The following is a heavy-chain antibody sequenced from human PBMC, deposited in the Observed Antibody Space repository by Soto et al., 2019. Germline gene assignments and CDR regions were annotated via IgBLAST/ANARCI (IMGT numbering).Heavy chain of an antibody. CDR3: ARESVDYGAKSYNWFDP. CDR2: ISSSSSYI. V-gene: IGHV3-21*01. Sequence: GGSLRLSCAASGFTFSSYSMNWVRQAPGKGLEWVSSISSSSSYIYYADSVKGRFTISRDNAKNSLYLQMNSLRAEDTAVYYCARESVDYGAKSYNWFDPWGQGTLVTVSS. J-gene: IGHJ5*02. CDR1: GFTFSSYS. D-gene: IGHD4-17*01.